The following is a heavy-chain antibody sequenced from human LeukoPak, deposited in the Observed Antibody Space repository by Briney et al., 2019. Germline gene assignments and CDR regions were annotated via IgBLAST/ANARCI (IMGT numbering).Heavy chain of an antibody. CDR3: AKPARGDYVGRRAFDI. CDR2: MNPNSGNT. CDR1: GYTFTSYG. D-gene: IGHD4-17*01. Sequence: ASVKVSCKASGYTFTSYGINWVRQANGQGLEWMGWMNPNSGNTGYAQKFQGRVTMTRNTSISTAYMELSSLRSEDTAVYYCAKPARGDYVGRRAFDIWGQGTMVTVSS. J-gene: IGHJ3*02. V-gene: IGHV1-8*01.